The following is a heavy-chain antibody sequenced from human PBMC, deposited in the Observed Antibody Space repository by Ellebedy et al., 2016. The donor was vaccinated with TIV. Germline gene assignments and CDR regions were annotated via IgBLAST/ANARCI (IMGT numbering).Heavy chain of an antibody. CDR3: AKRDGYSYGSFDS. J-gene: IGHJ4*02. CDR2: IVPIFGTT. V-gene: IGHV1-69*13. CDR1: GGSYSNYA. D-gene: IGHD5-24*01. Sequence: SVKVSCKASGGSYSNYAINWVRQVPGQGIEWMGGIVPIFGTTNFAQKFQGRVTISADEFASTAYMELSSLRSEDTAVYYCAKRDGYSYGSFDSWGQGTLVTVSS.